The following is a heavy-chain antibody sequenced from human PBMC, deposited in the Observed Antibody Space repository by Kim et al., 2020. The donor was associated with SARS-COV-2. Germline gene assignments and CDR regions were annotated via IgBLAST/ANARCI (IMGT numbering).Heavy chain of an antibody. V-gene: IGHV3-64D*09. Sequence: GGSLRLSCSASGFTFSSYAMHWVRQAPGKGLEYVSAISSNGGSTYYADSVKGRFTISRDNSKNTLYLQMSSLRAEDTAVYYCVKIRRPYSGSREFGYWGQGTLVTVSS. D-gene: IGHD2-2*01. CDR2: ISSNGGST. J-gene: IGHJ4*02. CDR3: VKIRRPYSGSREFGY. CDR1: GFTFSSYA.